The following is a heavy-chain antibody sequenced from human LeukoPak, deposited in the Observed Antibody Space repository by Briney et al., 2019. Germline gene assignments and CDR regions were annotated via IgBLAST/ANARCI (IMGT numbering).Heavy chain of an antibody. CDR2: INHSGST. Sequence: SETLSLTCAVSGGSFSGYYWSWIRQPPGKGLEWIWEINHSGSTNYYQSLKCRVTISVDPSKNQFPLKLSSVTAADTAVYYCARARSRRYYDSSGLNALFGYWGEGTL. V-gene: IGHV4-34*01. CDR3: ARARSRRYYDSSGLNALFGY. D-gene: IGHD3-22*01. CDR1: GGSFSGYY. J-gene: IGHJ4*02.